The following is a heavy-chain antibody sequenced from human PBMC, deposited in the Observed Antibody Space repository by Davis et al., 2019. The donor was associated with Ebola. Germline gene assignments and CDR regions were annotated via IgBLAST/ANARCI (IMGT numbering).Heavy chain of an antibody. D-gene: IGHD2-2*02. CDR3: AKMRYQLLYEGYYYYYYMDV. Sequence: PGGSLRLSCAASGFTFSSYAMSWVRQAPGKGLEWVSAISGSGGSTYYADSVKGRFTISRDNSKNTLYLQMNSLRAEDTAVYYCAKMRYQLLYEGYYYYYYMDVWGKGTTVTVSS. V-gene: IGHV3-23*01. CDR2: ISGSGGST. CDR1: GFTFSSYA. J-gene: IGHJ6*03.